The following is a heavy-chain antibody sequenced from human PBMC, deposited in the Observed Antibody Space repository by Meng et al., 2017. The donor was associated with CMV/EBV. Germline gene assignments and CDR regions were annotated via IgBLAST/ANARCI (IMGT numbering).Heavy chain of an antibody. V-gene: IGHV4-59*02. CDR1: WFTVSSHY. CDR2: VYHSGTA. D-gene: IGHD1-20*01. CDR3: AREEYNSGPGVYYYYGMDV. J-gene: IGHJ6*02. Sequence: ESLKISCAASWFTVSSHYMSWVRQAPGKGLEWIGYVYHSGTANYNPSLKSRVTISVDTSKNQFSLKLSSVTAADTAVYYCAREEYNSGPGVYYYYGMDVWGQGITVTVSS.